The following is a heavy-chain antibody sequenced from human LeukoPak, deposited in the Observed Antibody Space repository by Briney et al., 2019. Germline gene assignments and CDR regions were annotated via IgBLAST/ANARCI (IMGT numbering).Heavy chain of an antibody. CDR1: GGSISSGLYS. Sequence: SETLSLTCDVSGGSISSGLYSWSWIRQPLGKGLEWIGYIYHTGSTHYNPSLKSRVTISVDTSKNQFSLRLSSVTAADTAVYYCARLQYCSGTSCYWFDPWGQGTLVTVSS. CDR2: IYHTGST. CDR3: ARLQYCSGTSCYWFDP. D-gene: IGHD2-2*01. J-gene: IGHJ5*02. V-gene: IGHV4-30-2*01.